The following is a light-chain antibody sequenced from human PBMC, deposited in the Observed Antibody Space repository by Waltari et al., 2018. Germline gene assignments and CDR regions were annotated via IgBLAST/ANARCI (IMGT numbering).Light chain of an antibody. Sequence: VLTPSTGTPSLSAGERATRSCRASQSIGKYLVWYQQRPGQAPRLLLYAASTRATGIPDRFSGSGYGTDFSLTISRLEPEDFAVYYCQNHERLPATFGQGTKVEIK. J-gene: IGKJ1*01. V-gene: IGKV3-20*01. CDR1: QSIGKY. CDR2: AAS. CDR3: QNHERLPAT.